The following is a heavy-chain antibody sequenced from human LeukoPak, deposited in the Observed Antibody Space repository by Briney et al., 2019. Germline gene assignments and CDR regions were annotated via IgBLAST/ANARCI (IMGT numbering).Heavy chain of an antibody. D-gene: IGHD3-10*01. Sequence: EASVKVSCNVSGDTLTELSMHWVRQAPGKGLGWMGGFDPKEGERVYAQNFQGRFTMTEDTSSGTAYMELNSLRSEDTAVYYCTTREIVVEPAQTSMVRGVLWRSDFWGHGTLVTVSS. V-gene: IGHV1-24*01. J-gene: IGHJ4*01. CDR1: GDTLTELS. CDR3: TTREIVVEPAQTSMVRGVLWRSDF. CDR2: FDPKEGER.